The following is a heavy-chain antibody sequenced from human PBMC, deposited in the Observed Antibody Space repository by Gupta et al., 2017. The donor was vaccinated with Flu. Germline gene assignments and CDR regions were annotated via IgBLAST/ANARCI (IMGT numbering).Heavy chain of an antibody. CDR1: GSITTNY. CDR2: INYSGST. Sequence: GSITTNYWSWIRQPPGKGLEWIGYINYSGSTNYNPSLKSRVTISVDTSKNQFSLKLSSVTAADTAIYYCARDKQWLIYWGQGTLVTVSS. V-gene: IGHV4-59*01. CDR3: ARDKQWLIY. D-gene: IGHD6-19*01. J-gene: IGHJ4*02.